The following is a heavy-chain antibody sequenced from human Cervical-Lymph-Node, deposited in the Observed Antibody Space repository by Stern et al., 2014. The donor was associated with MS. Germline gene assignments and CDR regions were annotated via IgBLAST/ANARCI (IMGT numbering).Heavy chain of an antibody. CDR1: GYTFTSYA. Sequence: VQLVESGAEVKKPGASVKVSCKASGYTFTSYAMHWVRQAPGQRLEWMGWINAGNGNTKYSQKFQGRVTITRDTSASTAYMELSSLRSEDTAVYYCARDPLTYYYDSSGYLGFDPWGQGTLVTVSS. CDR3: ARDPLTYYYDSSGYLGFDP. D-gene: IGHD3-22*01. J-gene: IGHJ5*02. CDR2: INAGNGNT. V-gene: IGHV1-3*01.